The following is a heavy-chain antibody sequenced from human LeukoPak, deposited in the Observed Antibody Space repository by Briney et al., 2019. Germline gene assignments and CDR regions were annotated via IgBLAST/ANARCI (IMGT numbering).Heavy chain of an antibody. CDR1: GGSISSGSYY. CDR2: IYTSGST. Sequence: SQTLSLTCTVSGGSISSGSYYWSWIRQPAGKGLEWIGRIYTSGSTNYNPSLKSRVTISVDTSKNQFSLKLSSVTAADTAVYYCARSRNRAAAPYYFDYWGQGTLVTVSS. J-gene: IGHJ4*02. V-gene: IGHV4-61*02. CDR3: ARSRNRAAAPYYFDY. D-gene: IGHD6-13*01.